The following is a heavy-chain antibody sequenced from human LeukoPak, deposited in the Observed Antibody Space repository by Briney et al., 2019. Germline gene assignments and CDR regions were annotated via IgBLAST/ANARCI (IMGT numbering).Heavy chain of an antibody. CDR3: ARENVVVVAATGGGFDY. CDR1: GYTFTGYY. J-gene: IGHJ4*02. Sequence: GASVKVSCKASGYTFTGYYMHWVRQAPGQGLEWMGWINPNSGGTNYAQKFQGRVTMTRDTSISTAYMKLSRLRSDDTAVYYCARENVVVVAATGGGFDYWGQGTLVTVSS. CDR2: INPNSGGT. V-gene: IGHV1-2*02. D-gene: IGHD2-15*01.